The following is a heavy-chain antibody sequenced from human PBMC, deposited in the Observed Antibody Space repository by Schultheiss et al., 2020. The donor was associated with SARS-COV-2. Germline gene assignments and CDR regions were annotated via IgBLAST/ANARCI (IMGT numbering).Heavy chain of an antibody. Sequence: SETLSPTCAVSGGSFSGDYWSWIRQSPGKGLEWIGEIDHSGSSNYSPSLKSRVTISVDTSKNQFSLKLSSVTAADTAVYYCARDHLSYDFWNGNFYFYYVDVWGKGTTVTVSS. CDR3: ARDHLSYDFWNGNFYFYYVDV. V-gene: IGHV4-34*01. CDR2: IDHSGSS. J-gene: IGHJ6*03. CDR1: GGSFSGDY. D-gene: IGHD3-3*01.